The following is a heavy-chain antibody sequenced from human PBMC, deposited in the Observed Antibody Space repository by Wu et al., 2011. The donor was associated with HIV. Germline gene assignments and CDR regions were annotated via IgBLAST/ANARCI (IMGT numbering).Heavy chain of an antibody. V-gene: IGHV1-2*02. CDR2: INPNSGGT. Sequence: KASGYTFTGYYMHWVRQAPGQGLEWMGWINPNSGGTKYVQKFQGRVSMTRDTSISTVYMELSRLRSDDTAVYYCARDGDHRMGHAFDIWGQGTMVTVSS. D-gene: IGHD1-14*01. CDR3: ARDGDHRMGHAFDI. J-gene: IGHJ3*02. CDR1: GYTFTGYY.